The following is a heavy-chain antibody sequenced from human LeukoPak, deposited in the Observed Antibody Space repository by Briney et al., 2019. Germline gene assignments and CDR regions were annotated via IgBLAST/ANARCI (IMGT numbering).Heavy chain of an antibody. J-gene: IGHJ6*02. Sequence: GGSLRLSCAASGFTFNAHWMHWVRQVPGKGLVWVSRNDTDGSATNYADSVKGRFTISRDNAKNSLYLQMNSLRAEDTAVYYCARDEGATAPFYYYGMDVWGQGTTVTVSS. CDR1: GFTFNAHW. D-gene: IGHD1-26*01. V-gene: IGHV3-74*01. CDR2: NDTDGSAT. CDR3: ARDEGATAPFYYYGMDV.